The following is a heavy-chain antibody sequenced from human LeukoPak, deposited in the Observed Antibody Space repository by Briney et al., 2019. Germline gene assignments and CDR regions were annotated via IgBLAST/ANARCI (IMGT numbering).Heavy chain of an antibody. V-gene: IGHV3-21*01. CDR2: ISGSSSYI. J-gene: IGHJ4*02. Sequence: GALRLSCAASGFTFSSYGMNWVRQAPGKGLEWVSYISGSSSYIYYADSVKGRFTISRDNAKNSLYLQMNSLRAEDTAVYYCARGFCSSTSCQSGSYWGQGTLVTVSS. D-gene: IGHD2-2*01. CDR1: GFTFSSYG. CDR3: ARGFCSSTSCQSGSY.